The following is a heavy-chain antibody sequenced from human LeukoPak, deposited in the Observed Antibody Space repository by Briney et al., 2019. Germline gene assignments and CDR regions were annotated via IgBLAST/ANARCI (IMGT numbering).Heavy chain of an antibody. Sequence: GGSLRLSCAASGFTFSSYAMSWVRQAPGKGLEWVSAISGSGGSTYYADSVKGRFTISRDNSKNTLYLQMNSLRAQDTAVYYCANPWYYYGSGSYWGQGTLVTVSS. J-gene: IGHJ4*02. CDR3: ANPWYYYGSGSY. V-gene: IGHV3-23*01. D-gene: IGHD3-10*01. CDR2: ISGSGGST. CDR1: GFTFSSYA.